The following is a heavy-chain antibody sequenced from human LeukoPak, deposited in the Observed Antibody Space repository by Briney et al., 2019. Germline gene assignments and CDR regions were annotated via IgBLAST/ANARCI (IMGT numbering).Heavy chain of an antibody. D-gene: IGHD2-21*01. Sequence: PGGSLRLSCAASGFTLSGYWMHWVRQAPGEGLVWVSRMNSDGTTPTYADSVRGRFTISRDNAKNTLYLQMNSLRADDTAVYYCARYVVASACFDSWGQGTLVTVSS. CDR3: ARYVVASACFDS. V-gene: IGHV3-74*01. CDR2: MNSDGTTP. CDR1: GFTLSGYW. J-gene: IGHJ4*02.